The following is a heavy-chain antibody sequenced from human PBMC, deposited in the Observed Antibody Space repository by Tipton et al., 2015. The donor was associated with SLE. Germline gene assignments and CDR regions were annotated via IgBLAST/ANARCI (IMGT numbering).Heavy chain of an antibody. CDR2: IRARSGNT. V-gene: IGHV1-18*01. CDR3: ARDRDYSLDY. D-gene: IGHD2-15*01. Sequence: QLVQSGAELKKPGDSVKVSCKTSGYTFTSNGISWVRQAPGQGLQWMGWIRARSGNTNYAQKFQARVTLTTDRSTNTAYMELRSLRSDDTAMYFCARDRDYSLDYWGQGTLVTVSS. CDR1: GYTFTSNG. J-gene: IGHJ4*02.